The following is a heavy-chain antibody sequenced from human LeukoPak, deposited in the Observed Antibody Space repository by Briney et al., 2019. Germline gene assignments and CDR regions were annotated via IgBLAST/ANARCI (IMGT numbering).Heavy chain of an antibody. D-gene: IGHD5-12*01. J-gene: IGHJ4*02. V-gene: IGHV4-59*04. Sequence: GSLRLSCAASGFTLSTYAMSWIRQPPGKGLEWIGSIYYSGSTYYNPSLKSRVTISVDTSKNQFSLKLSSVTAADTAMYYCAKSNGYGLIDYWGQGTLVTVSS. CDR2: IYYSGST. CDR1: GFTLSTYA. CDR3: AKSNGYGLIDY.